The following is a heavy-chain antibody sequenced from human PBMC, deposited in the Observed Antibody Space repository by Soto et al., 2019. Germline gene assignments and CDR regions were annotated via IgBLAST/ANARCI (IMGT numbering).Heavy chain of an antibody. CDR2: IYYSGST. Sequence: QVQLQESGPGLVKPSEPLSLTCTVSGGSVSSGSYYWSWIRQPPGKGLEWIGYIYYSGSTNYNPSLKSRVTISVDTSKNQFSLKLSSVTAADTAVYYCARDLVFDYWGQGTLGTVSS. J-gene: IGHJ4*02. CDR1: GGSVSSGSYY. V-gene: IGHV4-61*01. CDR3: ARDLVFDY.